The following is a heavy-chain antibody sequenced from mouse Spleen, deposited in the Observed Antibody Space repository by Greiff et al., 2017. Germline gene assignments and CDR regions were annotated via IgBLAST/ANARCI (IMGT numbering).Heavy chain of an antibody. CDR1: GYSITSGYY. CDR2: ISYDGSN. CDR3: ARDHSIYAMDY. V-gene: IGHV3-6*01. D-gene: IGHD2-10*02. Sequence: EVHLVESGPGLVKPSQSLSLTCSVTGYSITSGYYWNWIRQFPGNKLEWMGYISYDGSNNYNPSLKNRISITRDTSKNQFFLKLNSVTTEDTATYYCARDHSIYAMDYWGQGTSVTVSS. J-gene: IGHJ4*01.